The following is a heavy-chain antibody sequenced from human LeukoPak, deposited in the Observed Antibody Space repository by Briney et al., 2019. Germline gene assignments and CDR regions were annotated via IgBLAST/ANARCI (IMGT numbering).Heavy chain of an antibody. J-gene: IGHJ5*02. CDR3: ARIGAAAGTWWFDP. V-gene: IGHV4-59*01. CDR2: IYYTGST. CDR1: GGSISSDY. Sequence: SETLSLTCTISGGSISSDYWSWIRQPPGKGLEWIGYIYYTGSTNSNPSLKSRVTISVDTSKNQFFLRLSSVTAADTAVYYCARIGAAAGTWWFDPWGQGTLVTVSS. D-gene: IGHD6-13*01.